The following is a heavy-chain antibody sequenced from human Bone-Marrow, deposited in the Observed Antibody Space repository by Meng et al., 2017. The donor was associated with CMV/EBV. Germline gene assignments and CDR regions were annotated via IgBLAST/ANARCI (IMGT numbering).Heavy chain of an antibody. CDR2: IRYDGSNR. V-gene: IGHV3-30*02. Sequence: GESLKISCAASGLTLSSYGIHWVRQAPGKGLEWVAFIRYDGSNRNYGDSVKGRFTISRDNSKNTLYLQMNSLRDEDTGIYYCAKYRFGLSTGEEPEWGQGPLVTVSS. D-gene: IGHD2-8*02. CDR3: AKYRFGLSTGEEPE. CDR1: GLTLSSYG. J-gene: IGHJ4*02.